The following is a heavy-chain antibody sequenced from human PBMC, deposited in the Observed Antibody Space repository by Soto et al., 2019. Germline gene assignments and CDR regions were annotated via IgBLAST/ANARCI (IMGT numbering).Heavy chain of an antibody. V-gene: IGHV3-48*03. CDR3: ARLPIRAARRPGFDP. Sequence: PVGSLRLSCAASGFTFSSYEMNWVRQAPGKGLEWVSYISSSGSTIYYADSVKGRFTISRDNAKNSLYLQMNSLRAEDTAVYYWARLPIRAARRPGFDPWGQGTLVTVSS. CDR2: ISSSGSTI. CDR1: GFTFSSYE. D-gene: IGHD6-6*01. J-gene: IGHJ5*02.